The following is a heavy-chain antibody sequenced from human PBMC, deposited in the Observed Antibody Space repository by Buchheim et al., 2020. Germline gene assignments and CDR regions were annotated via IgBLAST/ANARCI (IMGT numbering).Heavy chain of an antibody. V-gene: IGHV3-7*01. Sequence: EVQLVESGGGLVQPGGSLRLSCAASEFTFSNYWMTWVRQAPGKGLEWVANINQDGSEKYYLDSVKGRFTISRDNAKNSLYLQMNSLRAEDTAVYYCARDIPNYSSGQLTSGGQGTL. J-gene: IGHJ4*02. CDR1: EFTFSNYW. CDR3: ARDIPNYSSGQLTS. D-gene: IGHD6-19*01. CDR2: INQDGSEK.